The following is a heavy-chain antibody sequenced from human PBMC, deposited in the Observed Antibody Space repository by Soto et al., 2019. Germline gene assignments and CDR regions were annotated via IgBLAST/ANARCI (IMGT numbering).Heavy chain of an antibody. J-gene: IGHJ6*03. CDR3: ARNPRRIKSGYYYYYKDV. Sequence: PSEPLSLTCTVSGGSISSSSYYWGWIRQPPGKGREWIGSIYYSGSTYYNPSLKSRVTISVDTSKNQFSLQLSSVTAADTAVYYCARNPRRIKSGYYYYYKDVWGEGTTVTVSS. D-gene: IGHD3-10*01. CDR2: IYYSGST. V-gene: IGHV4-39*01. CDR1: GGSISSSSYY.